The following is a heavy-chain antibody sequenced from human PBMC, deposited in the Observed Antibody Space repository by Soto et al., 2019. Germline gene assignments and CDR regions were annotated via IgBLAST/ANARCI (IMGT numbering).Heavy chain of an antibody. J-gene: IGHJ5*02. CDR3: ARVGDYYDSSGYWNWFDP. CDR1: GGSISSGGYY. Sequence: SETLSLTCTVSGGSISSGGYYWSWIRQHPGKGLEWIGYIYYSGSTYYNPSLKSRVTISVDTSKNQFSLKLSSVTAADTAVYYCARVGDYYDSSGYWNWFDPWGQGTLVTVSS. CDR2: IYYSGST. D-gene: IGHD3-22*01. V-gene: IGHV4-31*03.